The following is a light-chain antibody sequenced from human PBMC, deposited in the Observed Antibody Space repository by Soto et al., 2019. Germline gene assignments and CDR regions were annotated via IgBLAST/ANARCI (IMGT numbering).Light chain of an antibody. J-gene: IGKJ1*01. Sequence: EIVLTQSPATLSLSPGERATLSCRASQSVSSYLAWYQQNPGQAPRLLIYDASNRATGIPARFSGSGSGTDLTLTISSLEPEDFAVYYCQPRSNWPPTFGQGTKVEIK. CDR2: DAS. V-gene: IGKV3-11*01. CDR3: QPRSNWPPT. CDR1: QSVSSY.